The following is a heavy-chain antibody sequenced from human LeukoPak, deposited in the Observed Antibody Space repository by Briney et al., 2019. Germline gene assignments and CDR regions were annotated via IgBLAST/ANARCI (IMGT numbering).Heavy chain of an antibody. CDR1: GGSISSGGYY. V-gene: IGHV4-31*03. D-gene: IGHD3-10*01. CDR2: IYYSGST. CDR3: ARGVHYGSGSHNWFDP. J-gene: IGHJ5*02. Sequence: PSETLSLTCTVSGGSISSGGYYWSWIRQHPGKGLEWIGYIYYSGSTYYNPSLKSRVTISVDTSKNQFSLKLSSVTAADTAVYYCARGVHYGSGSHNWFDPWGQGTLVTVSS.